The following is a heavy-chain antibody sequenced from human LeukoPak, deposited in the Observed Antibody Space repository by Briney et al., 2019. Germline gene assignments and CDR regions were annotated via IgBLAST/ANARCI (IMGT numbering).Heavy chain of an antibody. CDR2: INHSGST. Sequence: SETLSLTCAVYGGSFSGYYWSWIRQPPGKGLEWIGEINHSGSTNYNPSLKSRVTISVDTSKNQFSLKLSSVTAADTAVYYCARSYYYGSGSYPSYYYYYYMDLWGKGTTVTVSS. J-gene: IGHJ6*03. D-gene: IGHD3-10*01. V-gene: IGHV4-34*01. CDR3: ARSYYYGSGSYPSYYYYYYMDL. CDR1: GGSFSGYY.